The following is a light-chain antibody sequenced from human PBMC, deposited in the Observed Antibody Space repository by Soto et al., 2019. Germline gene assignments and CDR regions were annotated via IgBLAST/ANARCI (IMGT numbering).Light chain of an antibody. V-gene: IGKV1-5*01. Sequence: DIQMTQSPSTLSASVGYRVTITCRASQSISRWLAWYQQKPGKAPKFLIYDASSLESGVPSRFSGSGSGTEFTLTINSLQPEDFAFYYCQQYENYWTFGQGTKVDIK. CDR2: DAS. CDR3: QQYENYWT. J-gene: IGKJ1*01. CDR1: QSISRW.